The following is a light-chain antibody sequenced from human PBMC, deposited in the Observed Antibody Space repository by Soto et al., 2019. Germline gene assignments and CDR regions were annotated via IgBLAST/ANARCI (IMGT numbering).Light chain of an antibody. CDR2: EVS. CDR3: SSYTSSSTYV. V-gene: IGLV2-14*01. CDR1: SSDVGGYNY. Sequence: SGLSQPASVSGSPGRTVSINCAGNSSDVGGYNYVSWYQQPPDKAPKLMIYEVSNRPSGVSNRFSGSKSGNTASLTISGLQAEDEADYYCSSYTSSSTYVFGTGTKVTVL. J-gene: IGLJ1*01.